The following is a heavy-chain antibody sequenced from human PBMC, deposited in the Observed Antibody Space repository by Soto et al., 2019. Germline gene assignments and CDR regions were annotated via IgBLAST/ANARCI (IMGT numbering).Heavy chain of an antibody. D-gene: IGHD2-2*01. CDR1: GYPLTSYA. CDR3: ARGELGYCSSNSCYYSYYYGMDV. Sequence: XSVKVACKASGYPLTSYAMQWVRQSPGQRLEWMGWINAGNGNTKYSQKFQGRVTITRDTSASTAYMELSSLRSEDTAVYYCARGELGYCSSNSCYYSYYYGMDVWGQGTTVTVS. V-gene: IGHV1-3*01. J-gene: IGHJ6*02. CDR2: INAGNGNT.